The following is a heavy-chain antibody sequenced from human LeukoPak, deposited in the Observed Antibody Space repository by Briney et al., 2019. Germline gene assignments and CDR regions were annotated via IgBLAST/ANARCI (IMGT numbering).Heavy chain of an antibody. Sequence: GGSLRLSCEASGFNLNDYYMSWIRPAPGKGLEWVAYMTSYGSGKYSDSVKGRFTISRDAASKSLYLQMNSLRVEDTAVYYCTRDQDAGYALGHWGQGTLVTVTS. CDR3: TRDQDAGYALGH. V-gene: IGHV3-11*01. D-gene: IGHD5-18*01. CDR2: MTSYGSG. CDR1: GFNLNDYY. J-gene: IGHJ4*02.